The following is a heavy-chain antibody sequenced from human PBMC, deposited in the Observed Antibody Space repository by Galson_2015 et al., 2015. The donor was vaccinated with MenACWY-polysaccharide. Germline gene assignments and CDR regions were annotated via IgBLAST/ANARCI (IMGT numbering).Heavy chain of an antibody. J-gene: IGHJ4*02. D-gene: IGHD5-12*01. Sequence: SLRLSCAASGFTFSTYWMHWVRQAPGKGLVWVSRIKSDGSRTNYADSVKGRFTISRDNAKNTLYLQMNSLRPEDTALYYCARGYSAYDWGQGTLVTVSA. CDR1: GFTFSTYW. CDR3: ARGYSAYD. V-gene: IGHV3-74*01. CDR2: IKSDGSRT.